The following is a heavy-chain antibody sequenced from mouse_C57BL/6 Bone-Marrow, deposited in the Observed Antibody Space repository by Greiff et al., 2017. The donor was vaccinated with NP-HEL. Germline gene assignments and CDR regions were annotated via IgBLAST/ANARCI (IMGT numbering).Heavy chain of an antibody. J-gene: IGHJ3*01. V-gene: IGHV1-59*01. Sequence: QVHVKQSGAELVRPGTSVKLSCKASGYTFTSYWMHWVKQRPGQGLEWIGVIDPSDSYTNYNQKFKGKATLTVDTSSSTAYMQLSSLTSEDSAVYYCARSLLQRGFAYWGQGTLVTVSA. CDR2: IDPSDSYT. CDR1: GYTFTSYW. CDR3: ARSLLQRGFAY. D-gene: IGHD1-1*01.